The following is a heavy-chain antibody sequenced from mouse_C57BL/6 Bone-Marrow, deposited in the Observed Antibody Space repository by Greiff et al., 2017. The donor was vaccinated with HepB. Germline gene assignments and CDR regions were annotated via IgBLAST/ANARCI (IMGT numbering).Heavy chain of an antibody. V-gene: IGHV1-64*01. CDR1: GYTFTSYW. Sequence: QVQLQQPGAELVKPGASVKLSCKASGYTFTSYWMHWVKQRPGQGLEWIGMIHPNSGSTNSNEKFKSKATLTVDKSSSTAYMQLSSLTSEDSAVYYCAGGCGSRPWFAYWGQGTLVTVSA. CDR3: AGGCGSRPWFAY. CDR2: IHPNSGST. D-gene: IGHD1-1*01. J-gene: IGHJ3*01.